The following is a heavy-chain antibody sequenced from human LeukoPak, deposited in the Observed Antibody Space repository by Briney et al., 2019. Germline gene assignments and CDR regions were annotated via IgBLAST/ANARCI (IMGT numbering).Heavy chain of an antibody. D-gene: IGHD6-6*01. CDR1: GYTFTNGY. Sequence: GASVKVSCKTSGYTFTNGYLHWVRQAPGQGLEWVGIINPGDGSTKYAQKFQGRVTMTRDTSTSTVYMELSILGSEDTAVYHCARVGQLVFDYWGQGTLVTVSS. V-gene: IGHV1-46*03. CDR2: INPGDGST. J-gene: IGHJ4*02. CDR3: ARVGQLVFDY.